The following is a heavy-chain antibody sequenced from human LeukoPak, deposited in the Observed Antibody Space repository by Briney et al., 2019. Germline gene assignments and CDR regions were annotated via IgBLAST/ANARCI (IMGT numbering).Heavy chain of an antibody. CDR3: ARHYDSSAYWYYFDY. J-gene: IGHJ4*02. V-gene: IGHV4-59*08. CDR2: IHYSGST. CDR1: GGSISSYY. D-gene: IGHD3-22*01. Sequence: PSETLSLTCTVSGGSISSYYRSWIRQPPGKGLEWIGYIHYSGSTNHNPSLKSRVTIPVDTSKNQFSLKLSSVTVADTAVYYCARHYDSSAYWYYFDYWGQGTLVTVSS.